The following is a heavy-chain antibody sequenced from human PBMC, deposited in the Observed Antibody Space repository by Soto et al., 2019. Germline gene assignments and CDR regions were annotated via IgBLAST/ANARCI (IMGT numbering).Heavy chain of an antibody. V-gene: IGHV3-21*01. CDR3: VRGDYRDY. J-gene: IGHJ4*02. CDR2: IDNSGNYV. Sequence: EVQLVESGGGLVKPGGSLRLSCEVSGFIFRDYAMNWVRQAPGKGLEWVASIDNSGNYVFYAGPFQGRFTISRDNAKNSLFLQLGGLRADDTAVYFCVRGDYRDYWGQGTLVAVSS. CDR1: GFIFRDYA. D-gene: IGHD4-4*01.